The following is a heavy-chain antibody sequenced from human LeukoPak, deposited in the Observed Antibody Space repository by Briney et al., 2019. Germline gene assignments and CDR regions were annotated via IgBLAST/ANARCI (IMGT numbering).Heavy chain of an antibody. J-gene: IGHJ4*02. CDR3: ARTVVVTAIFYDY. CDR1: GFTFSSYA. D-gene: IGHD2-21*02. CDR2: ISYDGSNK. V-gene: IGHV3-30*04. Sequence: PGGSLRLSCAASGFTFSSYAMHWVRQAPGKGLEWVAVISYDGSNKYYADSVKGRFTISRDNSKNTLYLQMNSLRAEDTAVYYCARTVVVTAIFYDYWGQGTLVTVSS.